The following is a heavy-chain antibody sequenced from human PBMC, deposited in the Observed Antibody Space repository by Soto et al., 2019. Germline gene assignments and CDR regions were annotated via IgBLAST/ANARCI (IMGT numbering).Heavy chain of an antibody. V-gene: IGHV5-51*01. CDR2: IYPGDSDT. Sequence: GAALKISCKGSGYSFTSYWIGWVRPMPGKGLEWMGIIYPGDSDTRYSPSFQGQVTISADKSISTAYLQWSSLKASDTAMYYCARHGATRHYYYYYGMDVWGQGTTVTVSS. CDR3: ARHGATRHYYYYYGMDV. CDR1: GYSFTSYW. J-gene: IGHJ6*02. D-gene: IGHD5-12*01.